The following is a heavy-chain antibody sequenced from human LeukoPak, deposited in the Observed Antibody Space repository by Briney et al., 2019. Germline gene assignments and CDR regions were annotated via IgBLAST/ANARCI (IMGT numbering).Heavy chain of an antibody. J-gene: IGHJ4*02. D-gene: IGHD3-10*01. CDR3: ARRGHLLSPPKQVFDS. V-gene: IGHV4-4*07. Sequence: PSETLSLTCSVSGGSIGTYYWNWIRQPAGKGLEWIGRFSTAESTNDGPSLNYNPSLKSRVTMSIDTSKNQFSLKLSSVTAADTAVYYCARRGHLLSPPKQVFDSWGQGTLVTVSS. CDR2: FSTAESTNDGPSL. CDR1: GGSIGTYY.